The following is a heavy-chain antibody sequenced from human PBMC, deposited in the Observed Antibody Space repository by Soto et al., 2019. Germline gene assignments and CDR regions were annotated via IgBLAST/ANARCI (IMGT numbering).Heavy chain of an antibody. CDR1: GYTFTSYG. Sequence: GASVKVSCKASGYTFTSYGISWVRQAPGQGLEWMGWISAYNGNTNYAQKLQGRVTMTTDTSTSTAYMELRSLRSDDTAVYYCARLVRSFGVVIINWFDPWGQGTLVTVSS. CDR2: ISAYNGNT. J-gene: IGHJ5*02. D-gene: IGHD3-3*01. V-gene: IGHV1-18*01. CDR3: ARLVRSFGVVIINWFDP.